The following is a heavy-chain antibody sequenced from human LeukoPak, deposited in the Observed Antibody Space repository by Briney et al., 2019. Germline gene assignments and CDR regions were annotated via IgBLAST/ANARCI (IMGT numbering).Heavy chain of an antibody. CDR2: IYHSGNT. V-gene: IGHV4-59*01. CDR3: AREEGIAAAGALEY. CDR1: IDSITNYY. Sequence: SETLSLTCSVPIDSITNYYWSWIRQPPGKGLEWIGFIYHSGNTNKNPSLTTRVTMSVDTSKTQITLRLSSVTAADTAVYYCAREEGIAAAGALEYWGQGILVAVSS. J-gene: IGHJ4*02. D-gene: IGHD6-13*01.